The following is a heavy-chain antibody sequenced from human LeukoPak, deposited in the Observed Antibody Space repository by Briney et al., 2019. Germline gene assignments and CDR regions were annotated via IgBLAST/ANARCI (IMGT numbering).Heavy chain of an antibody. CDR2: IYYSGST. Sequence: SETLSLTCTVSGGSISSYYWSWIRQPPGKGLEWIGYIYYSGSTYYNPSLKSRVTISVDTSKNQFSLKLSSVTAADTAVYYCARRRSYPYFDYWGQGTLVTVSS. D-gene: IGHD1-26*01. CDR3: ARRRSYPYFDY. J-gene: IGHJ4*02. V-gene: IGHV4-59*04. CDR1: GGSISSYY.